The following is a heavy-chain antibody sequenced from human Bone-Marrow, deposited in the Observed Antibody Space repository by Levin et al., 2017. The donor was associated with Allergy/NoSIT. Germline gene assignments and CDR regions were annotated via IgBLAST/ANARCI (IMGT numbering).Heavy chain of an antibody. CDR2: IYYSGST. J-gene: IGHJ4*02. D-gene: IGHD3-9*01. CDR3: ARLSLAFYDILTGYYSPIGTFDY. CDR1: GGSINSGDSY. V-gene: IGHV4-30-4*01. Sequence: SETLSLTCNVSGGSINSGDSYWSWIRQPPGKGLEWIGYIYYSGSTYYNPSLKSRITISIDTSKSQFSLQLSSVTAADTAVYYCARLSLAFYDILTGYYSPIGTFDYRGQGALFTVSS.